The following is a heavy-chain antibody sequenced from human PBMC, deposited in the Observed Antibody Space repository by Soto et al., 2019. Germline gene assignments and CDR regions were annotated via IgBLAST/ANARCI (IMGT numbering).Heavy chain of an antibody. J-gene: IGHJ6*02. V-gene: IGHV3-33*01. D-gene: IGHD2-15*01. CDR3: ARCRCSERNPNYYYYYGMDV. Sequence: GGSLRLSCASSGGHFSSYGMHWVRQAPGKGLEWVAVIWYDGSNKYYADSVKGRFTISRDNSKNTLYLQMNSLRAEDTAVYYCARCRCSERNPNYYYYYGMDVWGQGTTVTVSS. CDR1: GGHFSSYG. CDR2: IWYDGSNK.